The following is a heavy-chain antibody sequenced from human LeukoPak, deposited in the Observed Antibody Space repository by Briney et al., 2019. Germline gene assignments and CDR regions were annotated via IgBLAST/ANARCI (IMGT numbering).Heavy chain of an antibody. CDR1: GGSFSGYY. CDR3: AVTGVPNYYYYYGMDV. D-gene: IGHD1-14*01. CDR2: INHSGST. Sequence: PSETLSLTCAVYGGSFSGYYWSWIRQPPGKGLEWIGEINHSGSTNYNPSLKSRVTISVDTSKNQFSLKLSSVTAADTAVCYCAVTGVPNYYYYYGMDVWGQGTTVTVSS. V-gene: IGHV4-34*01. J-gene: IGHJ6*02.